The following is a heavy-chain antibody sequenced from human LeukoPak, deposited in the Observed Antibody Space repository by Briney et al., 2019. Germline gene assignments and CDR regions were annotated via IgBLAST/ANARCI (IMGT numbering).Heavy chain of an antibody. V-gene: IGHV6-1*01. CDR1: GDSFSSNTFA. CDR3: ARGHNYAFDI. Sequence: SQTLSLTCAISGDSFSSNTFAWNWIRQSPSRGLEWLGRTYYRSKWLNEYAISVQVRLIINPDTSKDQFSLHLRSVTPDDTAVYYCARGHNYAFDIWGQGTMVTVSS. CDR2: TYYRSKWLN. J-gene: IGHJ3*02. D-gene: IGHD5-24*01.